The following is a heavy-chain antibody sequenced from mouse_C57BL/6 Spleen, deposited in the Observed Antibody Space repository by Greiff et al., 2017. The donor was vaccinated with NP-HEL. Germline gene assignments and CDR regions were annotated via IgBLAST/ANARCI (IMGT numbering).Heavy chain of an antibody. CDR1: GFTFSNYW. CDR3: TAEGYFDY. J-gene: IGHJ2*01. Sequence: EVKLMESGGGLVQPGGSMKLSCVASGFTFSNYWMNWVRQSPEKGLEWVAQIRLKSDNYATHYAESVKGRFTISRDDSKSSVYLQMNNLRAEDTGIYYCTAEGYFDYWGQGTTLTVSS. CDR2: IRLKSDNYAT. V-gene: IGHV6-3*01.